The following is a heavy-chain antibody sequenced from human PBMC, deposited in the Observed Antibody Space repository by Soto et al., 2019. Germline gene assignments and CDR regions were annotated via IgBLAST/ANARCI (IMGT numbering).Heavy chain of an antibody. CDR3: ARGGSLNWYFDL. V-gene: IGHV3-74*01. CDR1: GFTFSSYW. Sequence: EVQLVESGGGLVQPGGSLRLSCAASGFTFSSYWMHWVRQAPGKGLVWVSRINSDGSSTSYADSVKGRFAISRDNAKNTLYLQRTSLRAEGTAVYYCARGGSLNWYFDLWGRGTLVTVSS. D-gene: IGHD1-26*01. CDR2: INSDGSST. J-gene: IGHJ2*01.